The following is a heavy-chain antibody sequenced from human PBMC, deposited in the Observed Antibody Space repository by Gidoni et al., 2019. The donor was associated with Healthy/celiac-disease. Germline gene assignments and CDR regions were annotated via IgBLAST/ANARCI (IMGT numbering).Heavy chain of an antibody. Sequence: QVQLVQSGAEVKKPGASVKVSCKASGYTFTSYYMHWVRQAPGQGLEWMGIINPSGGSTSYAQKFQGRVTMTRDTSTSTVYMELSSLRSEDTAVYYCARDLAYCGGDCRVFDYWGQGTLVTVSS. CDR3: ARDLAYCGGDCRVFDY. CDR2: INPSGGST. V-gene: IGHV1-46*01. J-gene: IGHJ4*02. D-gene: IGHD2-21*02. CDR1: GYTFTSYY.